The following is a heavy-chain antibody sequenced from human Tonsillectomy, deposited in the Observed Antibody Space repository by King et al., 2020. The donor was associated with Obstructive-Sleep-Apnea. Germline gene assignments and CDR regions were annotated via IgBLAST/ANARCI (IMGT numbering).Heavy chain of an antibody. CDR3: ARDREDSGYDIYGMDV. J-gene: IGHJ6*02. D-gene: IGHD5-12*01. CDR1: GFIFGDYP. Sequence: QLVQSGGGVVQPGRSLRLSCVASGFIFGDYPMHWVRQAPGTGLEWVAVISYVGSVKYHSDSLKGRFTISRDNSKTTLYLQMNGLTIEDSALYYWARDREDSGYDIYGMDVWGQGTPVTVSS. CDR2: ISYVGSVK. V-gene: IGHV3-30-3*01.